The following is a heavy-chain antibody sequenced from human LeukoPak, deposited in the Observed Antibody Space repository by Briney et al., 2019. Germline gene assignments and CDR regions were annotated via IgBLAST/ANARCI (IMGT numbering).Heavy chain of an antibody. D-gene: IGHD1-26*01. J-gene: IGHJ3*02. CDR2: IHTSGST. Sequence: SETLSLTCTVSGVSISSYYWSWIRQPPGKGLEWIGYIHTSGSTNYNPYLRRRVPISVDTSKNQLSLKLSSVTAADTAVYDCARREWELPYAFDIWGQGTMVTVSS. CDR1: GVSISSYY. V-gene: IGHV4-4*09. CDR3: ARREWELPYAFDI.